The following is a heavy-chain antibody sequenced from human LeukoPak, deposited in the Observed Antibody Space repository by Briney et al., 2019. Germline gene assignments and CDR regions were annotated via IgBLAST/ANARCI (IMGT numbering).Heavy chain of an antibody. J-gene: IGHJ4*02. V-gene: IGHV3-21*01. D-gene: IGHD6-13*01. CDR1: GFTFSDYT. CDR2: ISSSSTYI. Sequence: PGGSLRLSCAASGFTFSDYTMNWVRQAPGKGLEWVSSISSSSTYIYYADSVKGRFTISRDSAKNSLYLQMNSLRADDTAVYYCARAGGSSWGDYWGQGTLVTVSS. CDR3: ARAGGSSWGDY.